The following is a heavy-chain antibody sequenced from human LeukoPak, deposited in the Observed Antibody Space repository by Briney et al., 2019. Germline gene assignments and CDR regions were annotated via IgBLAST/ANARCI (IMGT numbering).Heavy chain of an antibody. CDR3: ARDNDSRDPPHFDY. Sequence: SETLSLTCTVSGDSISSGDYYWSWIRQPAGKRLEWIGRISSSGSTNYNPSLKSRVTISVDTSKNQFSLKLSSVTAADTAVYYCARDNDSRDPPHFDYWGQGTLVTVSS. CDR2: ISSSGST. CDR1: GDSISSGDYY. D-gene: IGHD3-16*01. J-gene: IGHJ4*02. V-gene: IGHV4-61*02.